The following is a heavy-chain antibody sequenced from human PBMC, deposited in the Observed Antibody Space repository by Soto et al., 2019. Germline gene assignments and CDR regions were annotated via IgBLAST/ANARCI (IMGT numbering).Heavy chain of an antibody. Sequence: GGSLRLSCAASGFRFSCHSMNWVRQAPGEGLEWLSYISSSSSNIYYADSVKGRFTISRDNAKNSLFLQMNSLRAEDTAVYFCARDPRYCSGGNCYSHFYYYYGMAVWGQGTTVTVSS. D-gene: IGHD2-15*01. CDR3: ARDPRYCSGGNCYSHFYYYYGMAV. CDR1: GFRFSCHS. J-gene: IGHJ6*02. V-gene: IGHV3-48*01. CDR2: ISSSSSNI.